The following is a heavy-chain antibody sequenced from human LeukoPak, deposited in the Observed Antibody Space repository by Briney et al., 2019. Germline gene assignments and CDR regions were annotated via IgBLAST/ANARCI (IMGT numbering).Heavy chain of an antibody. CDR2: FDPEDGET. V-gene: IGHV1-24*01. CDR1: GYTLTELS. CDR3: ATWYDILTGYFDY. D-gene: IGHD3-9*01. Sequence: WASVKVSCKVSGYTLTELSMHWVRQAPGKGLEWMGGFDPEDGETIYAQKFQGRVTMTEDTSTDTAYMELSSLRSEDTAVYYCATWYDILTGYFDYWGQRTLVTVSS. J-gene: IGHJ4*02.